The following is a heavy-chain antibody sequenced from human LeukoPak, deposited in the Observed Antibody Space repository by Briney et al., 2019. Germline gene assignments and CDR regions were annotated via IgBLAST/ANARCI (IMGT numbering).Heavy chain of an antibody. Sequence: SETLSLTCTVSGASTSGYWWGWIRQPAGKGLEWIGRIYADADRDTNYNPSLKSRVTVSVDTSKNQFSLKLISVTAADTAVYYCARAPGGCGGTCPFDSWGQGVQVTVSS. D-gene: IGHD2-15*01. CDR1: GASTSGYW. CDR3: ARAPGGCGGTCPFDS. J-gene: IGHJ4*02. CDR2: IYADADRDT. V-gene: IGHV4-4*07.